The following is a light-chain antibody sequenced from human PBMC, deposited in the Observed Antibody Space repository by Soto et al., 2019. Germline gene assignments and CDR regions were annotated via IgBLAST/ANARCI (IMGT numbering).Light chain of an antibody. CDR1: QSVSRK. V-gene: IGKV3-15*01. J-gene: IGKJ2*01. CDR2: DTS. CDR3: QEYNNWPPMYT. Sequence: EMVMTQSPATLSVSPGERATLSCRASQSVSRKLAWYQQRPGQAPRLLVYDTSTSATGIPGRFSGSGSGTDFTLTISSLQSEDFAVYYCQEYNNWPPMYTFGQGTKLEIK.